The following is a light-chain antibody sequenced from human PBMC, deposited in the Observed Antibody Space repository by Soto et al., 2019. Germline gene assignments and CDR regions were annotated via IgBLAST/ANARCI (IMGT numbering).Light chain of an antibody. CDR2: RAS. Sequence: EIVLTQSPGTLSLSPGERATLSCRASQSVSSSYFAWYQQKPGQAPRLLIYRASSRATGIPARFSGSGSGTDFTLTIGRLEPEDFAVYYCHQYGSSPMTFGQGARLEIK. J-gene: IGKJ5*01. CDR1: QSVSSSY. V-gene: IGKV3-20*01. CDR3: HQYGSSPMT.